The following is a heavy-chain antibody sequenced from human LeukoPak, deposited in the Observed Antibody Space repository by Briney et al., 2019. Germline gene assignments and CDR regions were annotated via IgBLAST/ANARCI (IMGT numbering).Heavy chain of an antibody. CDR1: GFTFRSYE. CDR2: ITSSGSTI. CDR3: ARANYYDISGYDY. D-gene: IGHD3-22*01. Sequence: GGSLRLSCAASGFTFRSYEMNWVRQAPGKGREWVSYITSSGSTIYYADSVKGRFTISRDNAKNSLYLQMNSLRAEDTAVYYCARANYYDISGYDYWGQGTLVTVSS. J-gene: IGHJ4*02. V-gene: IGHV3-48*03.